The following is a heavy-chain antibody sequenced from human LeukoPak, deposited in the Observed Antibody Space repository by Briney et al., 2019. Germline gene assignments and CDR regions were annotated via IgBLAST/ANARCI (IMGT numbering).Heavy chain of an antibody. D-gene: IGHD4-17*01. J-gene: IGHJ1*01. CDR3: ARVVPYGDYSSAY. V-gene: IGHV1-69*13. CDR1: GGTFSSYA. CDR2: IIAIFGTA. Sequence: EASVTVSCKASGGTFSSYAISWVRQAPRQRLEWMGGIIAIFGTANYAQKFHRKVTITADESPSTASMELSSLGSAHTAVYYCARVVPYGDYSSAYCGQGTLVTASS.